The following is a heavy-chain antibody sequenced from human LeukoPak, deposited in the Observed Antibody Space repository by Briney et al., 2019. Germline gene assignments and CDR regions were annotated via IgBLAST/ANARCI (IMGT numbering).Heavy chain of an antibody. CDR2: ISHDGII. J-gene: IGHJ4*02. D-gene: IGHD3-10*01. CDR3: ARDPPGSSGFDY. CDR1: GFTFSSYV. Sequence: GGSLRLSCETAGFTFSSYVMHWVRRTPGKGLVWVSRISHDGIISYADSVKGRFTISRDNAKNTLILQMNSLRVEDTAVYYCARDPPGSSGFDYWGQGTLVTVSS. V-gene: IGHV3-74*01.